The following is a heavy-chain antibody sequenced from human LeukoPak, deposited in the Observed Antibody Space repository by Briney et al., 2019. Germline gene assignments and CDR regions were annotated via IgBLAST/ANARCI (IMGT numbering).Heavy chain of an antibody. Sequence: SETLSLTCAVSGASISSGGYSWNWIRLPPGKGLEWIANIYHNGNTYYNPSLRSRVTISVDTSKNQFSLMLSSVTAADTALYYCVRKKDYGDYVDYWGQGTLVTVSS. D-gene: IGHD4-17*01. CDR1: GASISSGGYS. CDR3: VRKKDYGDYVDY. CDR2: IYHNGNT. J-gene: IGHJ4*02. V-gene: IGHV4-30-2*01.